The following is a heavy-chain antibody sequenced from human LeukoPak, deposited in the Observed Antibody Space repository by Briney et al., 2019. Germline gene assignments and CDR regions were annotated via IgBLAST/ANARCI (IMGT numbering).Heavy chain of an antibody. D-gene: IGHD6-19*01. CDR1: GGSISAYY. J-gene: IGHJ4*02. V-gene: IGHV4-59*08. CDR3: ARQVVAVAGTGYFDY. Sequence: SETLSLTCTVSGGSISAYYWSWLRQPPGKGLEWVGYIYYSGTTNYNPSLKSRVTISVDTSKNQFYLKLSSVTAADTAVYFCARQVVAVAGTGYFDYWGQGTLVTVSS. CDR2: IYYSGTT.